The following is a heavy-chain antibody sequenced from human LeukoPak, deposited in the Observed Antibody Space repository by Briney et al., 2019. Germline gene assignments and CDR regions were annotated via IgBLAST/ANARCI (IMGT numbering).Heavy chain of an antibody. D-gene: IGHD5-18*01. CDR2: IKQDGSEK. J-gene: IGHJ4*02. CDR1: GFTFSSYW. V-gene: IGHV3-7*01. CDR3: ARPGWIQQFDY. Sequence: PGGSLRLSCAASGFTFSSYWMSWVRQAPGKGLEWVANIKQDGSEKYYVDSVKGRFTTSRDNAKNSLYLQMNSLRAEDTAVYYCARPGWIQQFDYWGQGTLVTVSS.